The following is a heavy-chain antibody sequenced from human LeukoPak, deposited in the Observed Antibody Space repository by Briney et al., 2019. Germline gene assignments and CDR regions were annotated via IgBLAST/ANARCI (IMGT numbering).Heavy chain of an antibody. Sequence: TETLFLTCAVYGQPLIGSHWGSSRRPTGKGVERVGDLHHSGSTNYDPSLQSRVTIAIDTSKNQFSLRLSSGTAADTAVYYCARGRSQWLVSVRLWSPGGYYVDYWGEGNLFTASS. CDR1: GQPLIGSH. CDR3: ARGRSQWLVSVRLWSPGGYYVDY. V-gene: IGHV4-34*01. CDR2: LHHSGST. J-gene: IGHJ4*02. D-gene: IGHD6-19*01.